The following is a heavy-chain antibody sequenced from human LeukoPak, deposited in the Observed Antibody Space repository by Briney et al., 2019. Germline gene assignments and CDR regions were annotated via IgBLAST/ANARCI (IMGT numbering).Heavy chain of an antibody. D-gene: IGHD6-13*01. CDR1: GFTFRSYT. CDR3: ASSRPIDY. Sequence: GRSLRLSCAASGFTFRSYTMNWVRQAPGKGLEWISSITSTSSYIYYADSVKGRFTISRDNAKSSLYLQMNSLRAEDTAVYYCASSRPIDYWGQGTLVTVSS. J-gene: IGHJ4*02. CDR2: ITSTSSYI. V-gene: IGHV3-21*01.